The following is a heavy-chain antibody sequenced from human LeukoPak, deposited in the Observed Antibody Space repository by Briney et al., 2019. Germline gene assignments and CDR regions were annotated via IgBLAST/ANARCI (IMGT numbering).Heavy chain of an antibody. CDR1: GGTFSSYA. Sequence: ASVKVSCKASGGTFSSYAISWVRQAPGQGLEWMGGVIPIFGTANYAQKFQGRVTITADESTSTAYMELSSLRSEDTAVYYCASSQNYYDSSGAARFDPWGQGTLVTVSS. D-gene: IGHD3-22*01. V-gene: IGHV1-69*13. CDR3: ASSQNYYDSSGAARFDP. CDR2: VIPIFGTA. J-gene: IGHJ5*02.